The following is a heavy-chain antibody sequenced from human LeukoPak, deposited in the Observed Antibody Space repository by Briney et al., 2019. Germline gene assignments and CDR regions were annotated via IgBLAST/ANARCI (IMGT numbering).Heavy chain of an antibody. J-gene: IGHJ6*03. CDR3: AKDRQGFGFREQLDYYYMDV. CDR2: ISGSGGST. V-gene: IGHV3-23*01. D-gene: IGHD1-26*01. CDR1: EFTFSGYA. Sequence: GRSLSLSCVASEFTFSGYAMSWVRQVPGKGLEWVSVISGSGGSTYYADSVKGRFTISRDNSKNTLYLQINSLRAEDTAVYYCAKDRQGFGFREQLDYYYMDVWGKGTTVTVSS.